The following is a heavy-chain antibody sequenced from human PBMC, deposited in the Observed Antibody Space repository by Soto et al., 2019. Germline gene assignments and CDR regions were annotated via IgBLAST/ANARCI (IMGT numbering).Heavy chain of an antibody. D-gene: IGHD6-13*01. CDR3: ARDGTYSSSWYGNWFDP. J-gene: IGHJ5*02. CDR1: GYTFNGYY. CDR2: INPNSGGT. Sequence: ASVKVSCKASGYTFNGYYMHWVRQAPGQGLEWMGWINPNSGGTNYAQKFQGWVTMTRDTPISTAYMELSRLRSDDTAVYYCARDGTYSSSWYGNWFDPWGQGTLVTVSS. V-gene: IGHV1-2*04.